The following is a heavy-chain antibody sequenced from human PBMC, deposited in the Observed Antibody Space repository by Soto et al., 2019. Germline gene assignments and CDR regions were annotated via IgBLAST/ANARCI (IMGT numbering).Heavy chain of an antibody. Sequence: SETLSLTCTVSGASISRYYWSWIRQSPGKGLEWIGYLYNTGSTIYNPSLKSRVTISVDTSKNQFSLKMSSVTAADTAVYYCARDRATMVRGVIPRWFDPWGQGTLVTVSS. J-gene: IGHJ5*02. CDR1: GASISRYY. V-gene: IGHV4-59*12. CDR2: LYNTGST. D-gene: IGHD3-10*01. CDR3: ARDRATMVRGVIPRWFDP.